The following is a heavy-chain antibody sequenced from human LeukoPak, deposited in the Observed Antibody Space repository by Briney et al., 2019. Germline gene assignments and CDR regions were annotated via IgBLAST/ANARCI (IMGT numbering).Heavy chain of an antibody. CDR1: GGSISSYY. V-gene: IGHV4-59*01. J-gene: IGHJ5*02. D-gene: IGHD6-25*01. Sequence: SETLSLTCTVSGGSISSYYWSRIRQPPGKGLEWIGYIYYSGSTNYNPSLKSRVTISVDTSKNQFSLKLSSVTAADTAVYYCARAVAATFDPWGQGTLVTVSS. CDR2: IYYSGST. CDR3: ARAVAATFDP.